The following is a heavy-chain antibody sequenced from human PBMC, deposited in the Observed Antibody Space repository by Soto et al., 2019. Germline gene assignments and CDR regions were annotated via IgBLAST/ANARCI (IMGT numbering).Heavy chain of an antibody. CDR1: GFTFSSYS. V-gene: IGHV3-48*02. J-gene: IGHJ4*02. Sequence: EVQLVESGGGLVQPGGSLRLSCAASGFTFSSYSMNWVRQAPGKGLEWVSYISSSSSTIYYADSVKGRFTISRDNAKNSLYLQMHSLRDEATAVYYCARGPLYCSGGSCYSNFDYWGQGTLVTVSS. CDR3: ARGPLYCSGGSCYSNFDY. CDR2: ISSSSSTI. D-gene: IGHD2-15*01.